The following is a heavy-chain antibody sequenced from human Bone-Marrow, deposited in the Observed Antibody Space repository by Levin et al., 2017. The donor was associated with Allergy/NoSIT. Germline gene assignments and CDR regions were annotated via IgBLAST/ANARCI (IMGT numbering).Heavy chain of an antibody. CDR3: ARGIIGDVRVAHKEAFDI. V-gene: IGHV3-21*01. Sequence: GESLKISCTVPGFPFSLYSMNWVRQAPGKGLEWVSSISSSGTDMYNADSVKGRFTISRDNAKNSLNLQMSSLRAEDTAVYYCARGIIGDVRVAHKEAFDIWGQGTMVTVSS. CDR2: ISSSGTDM. J-gene: IGHJ3*02. CDR1: GFPFSLYS. D-gene: IGHD2/OR15-2a*01.